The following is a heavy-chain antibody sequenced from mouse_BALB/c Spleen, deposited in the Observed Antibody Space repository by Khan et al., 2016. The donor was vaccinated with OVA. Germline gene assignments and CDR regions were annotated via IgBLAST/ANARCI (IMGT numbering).Heavy chain of an antibody. D-gene: IGHD1-1*01. CDR2: INPSTGYT. J-gene: IGHJ3*01. V-gene: IGHV1-7*01. CDR3: VKHGSSSAWFTY. Sequence: VQLQQSGAELAKPGASVKMSCKASGYTFTKYWMHWVKQRPGQGLEWIGYINPSTGYTEYNQKFKDKATLTADKSSSTAYMQLSSLTSEDSAVYYCVKHGSSSAWFTYWGQGTLVTVSA. CDR1: GYTFTKYW.